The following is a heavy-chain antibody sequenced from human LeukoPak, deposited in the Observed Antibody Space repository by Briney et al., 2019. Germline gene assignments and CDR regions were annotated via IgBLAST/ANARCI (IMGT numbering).Heavy chain of an antibody. CDR1: GFTFSSYW. D-gene: IGHD6-13*01. CDR2: IKQDGSEK. Sequence: PGGSLRLSYAASGFTFSSYWMSWVRQAPGKGLEWVANIKQDGSEKFYVDSVKGRFTISRDNAKSSLYLQMSSLRAEDTAVYYCARVVGYSSGWYADYWGQGTLVTVSS. J-gene: IGHJ4*02. CDR3: ARVVGYSSGWYADY. V-gene: IGHV3-7*01.